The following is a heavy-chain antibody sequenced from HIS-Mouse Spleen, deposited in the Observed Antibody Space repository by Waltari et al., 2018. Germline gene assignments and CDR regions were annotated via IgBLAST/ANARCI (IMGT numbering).Heavy chain of an antibody. D-gene: IGHD6-13*01. J-gene: IGHJ2*01. CDR3: AREIPYSSSWYDWYFDL. CDR1: GGSISSSSYY. CDR2: IDYSGST. V-gene: IGHV4-39*07. Sequence: QLQLQESGPGLVKPSETLSLTCTVSGGSISSSSYYWGWTRQPPGKGLEWIGSIDYSGSTTSNPSLKSRVTISVDTSKNQFSLKLSSVTAADTAVYYCAREIPYSSSWYDWYFDLWGRGTLVTVSS.